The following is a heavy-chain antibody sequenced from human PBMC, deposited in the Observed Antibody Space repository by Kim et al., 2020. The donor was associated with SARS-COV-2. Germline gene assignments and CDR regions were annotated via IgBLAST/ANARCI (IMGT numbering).Heavy chain of an antibody. D-gene: IGHD6-13*01. CDR2: INPLSLHT. CDR1: GYTSSNYG. J-gene: IGHJ4*02. CDR3: ATTVSFSNSWYYFGY. Sequence: ASVKVSCKVSGYTSSNYGISWVRQAPGQGLEWMGWINPLSLHTNSVDKFQDRVTMTTVPSTNTVSMDLRSLTSDDTAEYYCATTVSFSNSWYYFGYWCQG. V-gene: IGHV1-18*04.